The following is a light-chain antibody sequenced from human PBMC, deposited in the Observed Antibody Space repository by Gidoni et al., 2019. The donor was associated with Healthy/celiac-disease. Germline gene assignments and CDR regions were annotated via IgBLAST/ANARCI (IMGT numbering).Light chain of an antibody. Sequence: DIQMTQSPSSLSASVGDRVTITCQASQDISNYLKWYQQKPGKASKLLIYDASNLETGVPSRFSGSGSGTDFTFTISSLQPEDIATYYCQQYDNLPRYTFGQGTKLEIK. CDR3: QQYDNLPRYT. CDR1: QDISNY. J-gene: IGKJ2*01. V-gene: IGKV1-33*01. CDR2: DAS.